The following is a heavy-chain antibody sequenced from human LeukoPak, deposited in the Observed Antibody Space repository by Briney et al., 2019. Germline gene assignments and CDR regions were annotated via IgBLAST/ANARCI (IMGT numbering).Heavy chain of an antibody. Sequence: SETLSLTCTVSGGSVSSGTNKWSWIRQPPGKGLEWIGDISYSGSATHNPSLRSRVTMSVDTSTNQFSLTLGPVTAADTAVYYCATEVECSGGSCYSYGWFDPWGQGTQVIVSS. CDR3: ATEVECSGGSCYSYGWFDP. CDR2: ISYSGSA. V-gene: IGHV4-61*01. J-gene: IGHJ5*02. CDR1: GGSVSSGTNK. D-gene: IGHD2-15*01.